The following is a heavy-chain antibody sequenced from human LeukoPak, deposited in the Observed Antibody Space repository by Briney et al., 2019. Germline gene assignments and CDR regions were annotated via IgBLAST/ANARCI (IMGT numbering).Heavy chain of an antibody. CDR2: IKTNTDVGTI. V-gene: IGHV3-15*01. CDR1: GFTFRNAW. Sequence: GGSLSLSCVASGFTFRNAWMNWVRQAPGKGLEWVGRIKTNTDVGTIDYAAPVKGRFTISRDDSENTLYLQMNSLKTEDTALYYCTTNGAFDIWGQGTMVTVSS. CDR3: TTNGAFDI. J-gene: IGHJ3*02. D-gene: IGHD1-1*01.